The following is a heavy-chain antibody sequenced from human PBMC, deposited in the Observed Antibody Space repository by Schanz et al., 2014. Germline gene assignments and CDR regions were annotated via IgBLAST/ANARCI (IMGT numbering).Heavy chain of an antibody. CDR2: LSGSGAGT. CDR1: GFTFSNYG. V-gene: IGHV3-23*04. Sequence: VQLVESGGDLVKPGGSLRLSCEASGFTFSNYGMNWVRQAPEKGLEWVSTLSGSGAGTFYADSVKGRFTISRDNSENTLYLQMNSLTAEDTAVYYCARDGVDAAAGGNYWGQGTLVTVSS. D-gene: IGHD6-13*01. CDR3: ARDGVDAAAGGNY. J-gene: IGHJ4*02.